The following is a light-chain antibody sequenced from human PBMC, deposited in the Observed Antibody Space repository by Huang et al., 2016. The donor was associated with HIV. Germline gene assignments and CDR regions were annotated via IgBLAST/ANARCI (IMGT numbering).Light chain of an antibody. J-gene: IGKJ2*01. V-gene: IGKV1-39*01. CDR1: QNINIY. CDR3: QQSDRTPRT. Sequence: DIQITQSPSSLSASVGDRVNITCRASQNINIYLNWYQQRPGEAPKLLIHGASSLQSRVPSRCTGSGSGTDFTLTISSLQPEDSATYYCQQSDRTPRTFGQGTKLEI. CDR2: GAS.